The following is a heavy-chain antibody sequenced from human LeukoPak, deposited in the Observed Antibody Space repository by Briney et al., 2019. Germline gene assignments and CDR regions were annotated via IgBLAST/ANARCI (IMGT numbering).Heavy chain of an antibody. CDR3: AKTPASTYYYDSSGYYYFDY. V-gene: IGHV3-23*01. CDR1: GFTFSSYA. CDR2: ISGSGGST. Sequence: GGSLRLSCAASGFTFSSYAMSWVRQAPGKGLEWVSAISGSGGSTYYADSVKGRFTISRDNSKNTLYLQMNSLRAEDTAVYYCAKTPASTYYYDSSGYYYFDYWGQGTLVTVSS. J-gene: IGHJ4*02. D-gene: IGHD3-22*01.